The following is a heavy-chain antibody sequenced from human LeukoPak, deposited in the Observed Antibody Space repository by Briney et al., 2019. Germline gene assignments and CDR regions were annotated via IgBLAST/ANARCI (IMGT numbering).Heavy chain of an antibody. V-gene: IGHV3-7*03. J-gene: IGHJ4*02. D-gene: IGHD6-13*01. Sequence: GGSLRLSCAASGFTFSSYWMSWVRQAPGKGLEWVANIKQDGSERYYVDSVKGRFTISRDNAKNSLYLQMNSLRAEDTAVYYYARAPQQPVPGVDYWGQGALVTVS. CDR2: IKQDGSER. CDR3: ARAPQQPVPGVDY. CDR1: GFTFSSYW.